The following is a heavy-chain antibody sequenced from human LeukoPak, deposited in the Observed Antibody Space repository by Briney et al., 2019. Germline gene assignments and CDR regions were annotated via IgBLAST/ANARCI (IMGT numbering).Heavy chain of an antibody. D-gene: IGHD3-10*01. CDR1: GYSVTSYW. Sequence: GESLKISCKGSGYSVTSYWIGWVRPMPGKGLEWMGIIYPGDSDTRYSPSFQGQVTISADKSISTAYLQWSSLKASDTAMYYCARLITMVRGVINYFDYWGQGTLVTVSS. J-gene: IGHJ4*02. CDR3: ARLITMVRGVINYFDY. CDR2: IYPGDSDT. V-gene: IGHV5-51*01.